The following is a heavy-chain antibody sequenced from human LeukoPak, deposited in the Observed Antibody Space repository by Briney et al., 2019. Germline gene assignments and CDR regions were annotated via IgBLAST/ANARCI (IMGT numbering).Heavy chain of an antibody. CDR1: GFTLSGYW. V-gene: IGHV3-7*01. Sequence: GGSLRLSCAASGFTLSGYWMSWVRQARGKGLEWVANIKQDGIEKYSVDSVKGRFTISRDNAKNSLYLHMTSLRAEDTAVYYCARHAKGIIVVPAAPNYYYYYIDVWGKGTTVTVSS. D-gene: IGHD2-2*01. J-gene: IGHJ6*03. CDR2: IKQDGIEK. CDR3: ARHAKGIIVVPAAPNYYYYYIDV.